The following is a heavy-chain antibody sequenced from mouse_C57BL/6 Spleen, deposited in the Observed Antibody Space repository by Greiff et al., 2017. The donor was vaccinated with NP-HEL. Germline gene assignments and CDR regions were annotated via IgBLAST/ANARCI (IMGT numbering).Heavy chain of an antibody. CDR3: TKYYYGSSWGFAY. J-gene: IGHJ3*01. CDR1: GYTFTDYE. CDR2: IDPETGGT. V-gene: IGHV1-15*01. D-gene: IGHD1-1*01. Sequence: VQLQQSGAELVRPGASVTLSCKASGYTFTDYEMHWVKQTPVHGLEWIGAIDPETGGTAYNQKFKGKAILTADKSSSTAYMELRSLTSEDSAVYYCTKYYYGSSWGFAYWGQGTLVTVSA.